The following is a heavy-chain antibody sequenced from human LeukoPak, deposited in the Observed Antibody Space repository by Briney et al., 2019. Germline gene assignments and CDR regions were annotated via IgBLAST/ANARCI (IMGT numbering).Heavy chain of an antibody. CDR3: AREFIAAAGVSYFDY. Sequence: GGSLRLSCAASGFTLSSYAMHWVRQAPGKGLEWVAVISYDGSNKYYADSVKGRFTISRDNSKSTLYLQMNSLRAEDTAVYYCAREFIAAAGVSYFDYWGQGTLVTVSS. D-gene: IGHD6-13*01. CDR1: GFTLSSYA. V-gene: IGHV3-30-3*01. J-gene: IGHJ4*02. CDR2: ISYDGSNK.